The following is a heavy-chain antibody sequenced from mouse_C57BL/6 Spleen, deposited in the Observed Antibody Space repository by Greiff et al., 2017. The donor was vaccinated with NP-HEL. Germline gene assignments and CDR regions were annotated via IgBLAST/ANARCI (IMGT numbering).Heavy chain of an antibody. J-gene: IGHJ2*01. D-gene: IGHD1-1*01. CDR2: IDPSDSYT. Sequence: QVQLQQPGAELVMPGASVKLSCKASGYTFTSYWMHWVKQRPGQGLEWIGEIDPSDSYTNYNQKFKGKSTLTVDKSSSTAYMQLSSLTSEDSGVYYCARKQYDYDGSSPRYYFDYWGQGTTLTVSA. CDR1: GYTFTSYW. CDR3: ARKQYDYDGSSPRYYFDY. V-gene: IGHV1-69*01.